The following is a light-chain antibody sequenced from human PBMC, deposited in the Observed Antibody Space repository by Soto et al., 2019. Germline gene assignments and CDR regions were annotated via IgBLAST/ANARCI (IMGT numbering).Light chain of an antibody. V-gene: IGKV1-39*01. J-gene: IGKJ2*01. CDR2: ATS. Sequence: DIHLTQSPSSLSASVGDSITITCRPSQSISSYLNWYQQKPGKAPNLLIFATSSLHSGVPSRFSGSPSGTDFTLTSSSLQPEDSATYYCQQTYLTPYTFGPGTKLEIK. CDR1: QSISSY. CDR3: QQTYLTPYT.